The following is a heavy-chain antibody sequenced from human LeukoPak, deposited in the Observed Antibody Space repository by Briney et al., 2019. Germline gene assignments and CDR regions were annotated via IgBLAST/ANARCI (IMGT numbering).Heavy chain of an antibody. V-gene: IGHV4-59*01. D-gene: IGHD1-26*01. CDR2: IYYSGST. J-gene: IGHJ5*02. Sequence: SETLSLTCTVSGDSISSYYWSWIRQPPGKGLEWIGYIYYSGSTNYNPSLKSRVTISVDTSKNQFSLKLSSVTAADTAMYYCARLFSGSYNWFDPWGQGTLVTVSS. CDR3: ARLFSGSYNWFDP. CDR1: GDSISSYY.